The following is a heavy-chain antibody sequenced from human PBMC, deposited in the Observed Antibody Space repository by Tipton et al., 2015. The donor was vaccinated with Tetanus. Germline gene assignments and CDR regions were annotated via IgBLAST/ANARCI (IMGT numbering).Heavy chain of an antibody. CDR1: GYTFTSYY. Sequence: QVQLVQSGAEVKKPGASVKVSCKASGYTFTSYYMHWVRQAPGQGLEWMGIINPRGGSTSCAQKFQGRVTMTRDTSTSTVYMELSSLRSEHTAVYYCAREVRRGYSYGYPCYYYGMDVWGQATPVTVSS. J-gene: IGHJ6*02. V-gene: IGHV1-46*01. CDR2: INPRGGST. CDR3: AREVRRGYSYGYPCYYYGMDV. D-gene: IGHD5-18*01.